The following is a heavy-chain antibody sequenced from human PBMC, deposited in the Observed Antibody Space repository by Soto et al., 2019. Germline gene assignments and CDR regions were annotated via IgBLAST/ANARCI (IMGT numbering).Heavy chain of an antibody. D-gene: IGHD3-22*01. CDR2: IYYSGNT. J-gene: IGHJ4*02. V-gene: IGHV4-59*12. CDR1: GGSISTYY. Sequence: SETLSLTCTVSGGSISTYYWSWIRQPPGKGLEWIGYIYYSGNTYYNPSLKSRVTMSVDTSKNSLFLQMTSLRAEDTAVYYCARDGYYYDSSGYTIDYWGQGTLVTVSS. CDR3: ARDGYYYDSSGYTIDY.